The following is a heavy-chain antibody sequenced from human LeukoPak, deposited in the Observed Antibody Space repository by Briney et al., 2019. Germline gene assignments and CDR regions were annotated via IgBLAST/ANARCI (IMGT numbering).Heavy chain of an antibody. J-gene: IGHJ3*02. Sequence: SGGSLRLSCAASEFTFSNYWMSWVRQAPGKGLEWVANIKEDGSEKYYVDSVKGRFTISRDNAKNSLYLQMNSLRAEDTAVYYCARGRSSSAFDIWGQGTMVTVSS. D-gene: IGHD1-26*01. CDR2: IKEDGSEK. V-gene: IGHV3-7*04. CDR3: ARGRSSSAFDI. CDR1: EFTFSNYW.